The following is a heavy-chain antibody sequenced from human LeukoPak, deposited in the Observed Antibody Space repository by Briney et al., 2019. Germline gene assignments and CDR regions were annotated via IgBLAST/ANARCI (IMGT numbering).Heavy chain of an antibody. D-gene: IGHD6-6*01. Sequence: PGGSLRLSCAASGLTFSSYWMTWVRQAPGKGMEWVANIKQDGSEKYYVDSVKGRFTISRDNAKNSLYLQMNSLRAEDTAVYYCARGGTAARPNHYYYYMDVWGKGTTVTVSS. CDR3: ARGGTAARPNHYYYYMDV. V-gene: IGHV3-7*01. CDR2: IKQDGSEK. CDR1: GLTFSSYW. J-gene: IGHJ6*03.